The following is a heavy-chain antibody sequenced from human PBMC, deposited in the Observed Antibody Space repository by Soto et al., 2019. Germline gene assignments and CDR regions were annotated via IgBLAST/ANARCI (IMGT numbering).Heavy chain of an antibody. J-gene: IGHJ5*02. Sequence: TRSLPGKVSYXSESTYEWGCIRQPAGKGLELIGRIYASGSTNYNPSLKGRVSMSVDTSKKQFYLKMMSVTAADTDTYYCARSAIPRGGWLRPWGQGALGT. CDR2: IYASGST. CDR3: ARSAIPRGGWLRP. CDR1: YXSESTYE. V-gene: IGHV4-4*07. D-gene: IGHD6-19*01.